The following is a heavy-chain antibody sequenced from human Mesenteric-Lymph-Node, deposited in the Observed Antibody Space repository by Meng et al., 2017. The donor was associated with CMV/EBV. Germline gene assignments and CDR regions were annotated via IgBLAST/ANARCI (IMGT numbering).Heavy chain of an antibody. V-gene: IGHV3-21*01. CDR3: ARGGTIFGLVIALDY. Sequence: GESLKISCAASGFTFSDYSMNWVRQAPGRGLEWVSSISRTSSYIYYANSVKGRFTISRDNGKKSLSLQMNSLRAEDTAVYYCARGGTIFGLVIALDYWGQGTQVTVSS. D-gene: IGHD3-3*01. CDR2: ISRTSSYI. J-gene: IGHJ4*02. CDR1: GFTFSDYS.